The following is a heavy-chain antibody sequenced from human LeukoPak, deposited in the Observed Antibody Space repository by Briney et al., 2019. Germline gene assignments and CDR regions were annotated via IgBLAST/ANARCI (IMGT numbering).Heavy chain of an antibody. CDR3: AREDVTMVRGVIFDGDYFDY. J-gene: IGHJ4*02. V-gene: IGHV3-9*01. CDR1: GSTFDDYA. Sequence: PGGSLRLFCAASGSTFDDYAMPWVRQAPGKGLEWVSGISWNSGSIGYADSVKGRFTISRDNAKNSLYLQMNSLRAEDTAVYYCAREDVTMVRGVIFDGDYFDYWGQGTLVTVSS. CDR2: ISWNSGSI. D-gene: IGHD3-10*01.